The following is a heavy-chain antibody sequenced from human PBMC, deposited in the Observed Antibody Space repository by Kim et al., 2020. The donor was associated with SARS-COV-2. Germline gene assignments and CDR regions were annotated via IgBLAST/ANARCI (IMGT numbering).Heavy chain of an antibody. D-gene: IGHD3-10*01. J-gene: IGHJ6*02. CDR1: GGSFSGYY. V-gene: IGHV4-34*01. CDR3: ARGDQWFEPQLDV. CDR2: INNSGSS. Sequence: SETLSLTCVVYGGSFSGYYWSWIRQPPGMGLEWIGEINNSGSSNYNPSLKSRVTISVDTSNNQFSLRLSSVTAADTAVYYCARGDQWFEPQLDVWGQGTT.